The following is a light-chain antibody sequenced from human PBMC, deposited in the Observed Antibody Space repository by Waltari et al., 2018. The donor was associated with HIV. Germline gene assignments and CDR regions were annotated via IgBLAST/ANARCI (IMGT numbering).Light chain of an antibody. CDR1: QSVSSN. Sequence: EIVTTHSPATLSVSPGEKATLSCRASQSVSSNLAWYQQKPGQAPRLLIYGASTRATGIPARFSGSGSGTEFTLTISSLQSEDFAVYYCQQYNNWLTWTFGQGTKVEIK. J-gene: IGKJ1*01. CDR2: GAS. V-gene: IGKV3-15*01. CDR3: QQYNNWLTWT.